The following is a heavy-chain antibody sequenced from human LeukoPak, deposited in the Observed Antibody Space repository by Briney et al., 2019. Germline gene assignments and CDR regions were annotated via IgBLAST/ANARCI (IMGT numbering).Heavy chain of an antibody. CDR2: ISGSGSNT. CDR1: GFTFGSYA. D-gene: IGHD5-24*01. J-gene: IGHJ4*02. Sequence: GGSLRLSCAASGFTFGSYAMSWVRQAPGKGLEWVSAISGSGSNTYYADSVKGRFTISRDSSKNTLYLQMNSLKAEDTAVYYCAKVGLRDGYKTYFFDYWGQGTLVTVSS. CDR3: AKVGLRDGYKTYFFDY. V-gene: IGHV3-23*01.